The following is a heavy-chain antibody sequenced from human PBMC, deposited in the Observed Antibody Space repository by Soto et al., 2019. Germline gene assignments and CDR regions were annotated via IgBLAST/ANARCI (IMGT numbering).Heavy chain of an antibody. CDR1: GGSVRSGGYY. CDR2: IHSTGKT. Sequence: LSLTCTVSGGSVRSGGYYWSWIRQHPGKGLEWIGYIHSTGKTSCNPSLKSRVSMSVDTSQNQFSMSLSSVTAADTAVYYCAREAATASRDFYYYYYGLDVWGQGTTVTVSS. CDR3: AREAATASRDFYYYYYGLDV. J-gene: IGHJ6*02. D-gene: IGHD6-13*01. V-gene: IGHV4-31*03.